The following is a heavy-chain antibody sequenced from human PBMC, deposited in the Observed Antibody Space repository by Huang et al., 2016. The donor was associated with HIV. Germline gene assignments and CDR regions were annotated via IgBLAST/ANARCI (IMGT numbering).Heavy chain of an antibody. J-gene: IGHJ4*02. CDR2: MNSDGSSA. CDR1: GFTFSSYW. CDR3: VRDPRIQSWLNYFDY. V-gene: IGHV3-74*01. Sequence: EVQLVESGGGLVQPGGSLRLSCAASGFTFSSYWMHWVRQAPGKGWVWVSRMNSDGSSAGYADSVKGRFTISRDNAKNTLYLQMNSLRAEDTAVYYCVRDPRIQSWLNYFDYWGQGTLVSVSS. D-gene: IGHD3-22*01.